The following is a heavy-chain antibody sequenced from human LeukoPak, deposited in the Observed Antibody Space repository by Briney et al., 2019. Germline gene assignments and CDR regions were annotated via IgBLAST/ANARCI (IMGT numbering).Heavy chain of an antibody. V-gene: IGHV4-39*01. CDR3: ARHGSGSYYNFFDY. J-gene: IGHJ4*02. CDR1: GGPISGSIYY. Sequence: SETLSLTCTVSGGPISGSIYYWGWIRQPPGKGLEWVGSIYYNGNTHYNPSLKSRVTISVDTSKNQCSLKLSSVTAADGGVYYCARHGSGSYYNFFDYWGQGTLVTVSS. D-gene: IGHD1-26*01. CDR2: IYYNGNT.